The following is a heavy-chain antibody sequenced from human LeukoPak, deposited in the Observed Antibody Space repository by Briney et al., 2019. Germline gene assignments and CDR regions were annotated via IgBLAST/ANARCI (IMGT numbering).Heavy chain of an antibody. CDR1: GFTFSGYW. CDR3: ARMTTPDY. V-gene: IGHV3-7*03. D-gene: IGHD4-11*01. J-gene: IGHJ4*02. CDR2: IKQDGSEK. Sequence: GGSLRLSCAASGFTFSGYWMSWVRQAPGKGLEWVANIKQDGSEKHFVDSVKGRFTISRDNARNSLFLQMNSLRAKDTAVYYCARMTTPDYWGQGTLVTVSS.